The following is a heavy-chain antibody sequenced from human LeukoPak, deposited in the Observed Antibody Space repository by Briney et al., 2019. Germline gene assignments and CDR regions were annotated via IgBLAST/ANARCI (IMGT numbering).Heavy chain of an antibody. CDR3: ARDGGNNWNYCAY. CDR2: IKQDGSEK. V-gene: IGHV3-7*01. CDR1: GFSLSSYW. J-gene: IGHJ4*02. D-gene: IGHD1-20*01. Sequence: HPGGSLRLSCEASGFSLSSYWMSWVRLAPGKGLEWVANIKQDGSEKYYVDSVKGRFTISRDNAKNSLYLQMNSLRAEDTAVYYCARDGGNNWNYCAYWGQGTLVTVSS.